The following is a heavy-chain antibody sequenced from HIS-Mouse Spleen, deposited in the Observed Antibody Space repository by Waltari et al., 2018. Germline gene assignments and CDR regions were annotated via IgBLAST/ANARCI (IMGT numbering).Heavy chain of an antibody. CDR1: GYSTSSGYY. V-gene: IGHV4-38-2*02. CDR2: IYHSGST. CDR3: ARVKT. Sequence: QVQLQESGPGLVTPSETLSLTCTVSGYSTSSGYYWGWIRQPPGKGLEWIGSIYHSGSTYYNPSLKSRVTISVDTSKNQFSLKLSSVTAADTAVYYCARVKTWGQGTLVTVSS. J-gene: IGHJ5*02.